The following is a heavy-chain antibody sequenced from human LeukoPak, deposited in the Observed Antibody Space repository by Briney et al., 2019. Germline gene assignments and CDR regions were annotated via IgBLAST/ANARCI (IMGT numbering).Heavy chain of an antibody. J-gene: IGHJ3*02. CDR2: IYYSGST. Sequence: SETLSLTCTVSGGSISSSSYYWGWIRQPPGKGLEWIGSIYYSGSTYYNPSLKSRVTISVDTSKNQFSLKLSSVTAADTAVYYCAISGGAARGAFDIWGQGTMVTVSS. V-gene: IGHV4-39*01. CDR1: GGSISSSSYY. D-gene: IGHD6-6*01. CDR3: AISGGAARGAFDI.